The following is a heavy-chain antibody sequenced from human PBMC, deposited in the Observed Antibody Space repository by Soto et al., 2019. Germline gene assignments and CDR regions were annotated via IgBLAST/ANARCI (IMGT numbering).Heavy chain of an antibody. CDR3: ARVGGVAARTFDY. D-gene: IGHD6-6*01. Sequence: SETLSLTCTVSGGSINDFYLSWIRQPPGKGLEWIGYIYYSGSTDYNPSLKGRVTISVDTSKNQFSLKLRSVTAADTAVYYCARVGGVAARTFDYWGQGTLVT. V-gene: IGHV4-59*01. J-gene: IGHJ4*02. CDR2: IYYSGST. CDR1: GGSINDFY.